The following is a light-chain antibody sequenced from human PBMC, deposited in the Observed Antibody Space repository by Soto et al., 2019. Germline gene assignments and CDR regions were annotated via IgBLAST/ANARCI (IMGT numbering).Light chain of an antibody. CDR3: SSYTGGNPSYV. CDR1: ISDIDDYNY. CDR2: EVT. Sequence: QSVLTQPASVSGSPGQSVTISCTGTISDIDDYNYVSWYQQHPGKAPKLMIYEVTIRPSGVSDRFSGSKSGNTASLTVSGLQAEDEADYYCSSYTGGNPSYVFGTGTKVTVL. V-gene: IGLV2-8*01. J-gene: IGLJ1*01.